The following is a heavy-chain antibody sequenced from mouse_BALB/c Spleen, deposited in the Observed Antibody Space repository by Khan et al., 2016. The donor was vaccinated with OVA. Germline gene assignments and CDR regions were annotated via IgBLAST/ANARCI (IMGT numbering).Heavy chain of an antibody. V-gene: IGHV3-2*02. J-gene: IGHJ2*01. D-gene: IGHD1-1*02. CDR3: ARTGGVKY. CDR1: GYSITSGYG. Sequence: VQLKESGPGLVKPSQSLSLTCTVTGYSITSGYGWNWIRQFPGNKLEWMGYISYSGSTNYNPSLKSRISITRDTSKNPFFLQLNSVTTEDTATYYCARTGGVKYGGQGTTVTVAS. CDR2: ISYSGST.